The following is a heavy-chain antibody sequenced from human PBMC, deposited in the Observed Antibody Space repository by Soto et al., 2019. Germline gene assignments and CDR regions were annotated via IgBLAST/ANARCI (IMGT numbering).Heavy chain of an antibody. J-gene: IGHJ6*02. V-gene: IGHV1-2*04. CDR3: ARAPYSSSYYYGMDV. D-gene: IGHD6-6*01. CDR1: GYTFTGYY. CDR2: INPNSGGT. Sequence: GASVKVSCKASGYTFTGYYMHWVRQAPGQGLEWMGWINPNSGGTNYAQKFQGWVTMTRDTSISTAYMELSRLRSDDTAVYYCARAPYSSSYYYGMDVWGQGTTVTVSS.